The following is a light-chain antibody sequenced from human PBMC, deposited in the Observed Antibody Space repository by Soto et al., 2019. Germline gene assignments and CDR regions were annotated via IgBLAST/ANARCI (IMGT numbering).Light chain of an antibody. CDR2: KAS. V-gene: IGKV1-5*03. Sequence: DIQMTQSPSTLSAAVGDRVTITCRASQTISTLLAWYQQRPGKAPNLLIYKASSLESGVPSRFSGSGSGTEFTLPISSLQPDDFAAYFCHQCSTYPWTFGQGTKVEVK. CDR3: HQCSTYPWT. CDR1: QTISTL. J-gene: IGKJ1*01.